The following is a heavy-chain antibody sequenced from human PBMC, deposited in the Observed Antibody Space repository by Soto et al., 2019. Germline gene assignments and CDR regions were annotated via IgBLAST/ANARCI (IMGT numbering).Heavy chain of an antibody. CDR1: GGSISSYY. D-gene: IGHD6-19*01. CDR2: IYYSGST. V-gene: IGHV4-59*01. Sequence: PSETLSLTCTVSGGSISSYYWSWIRQPPGKGLEWIGYIYYSGSTNYNPSLKSRVTISVDTSKNQFSLKLSSVTAADTAVYYCAASYSSGWYVPQYFDEWGQGTLVTVSS. CDR3: AASYSSGWYVPQYFDE. J-gene: IGHJ4*02.